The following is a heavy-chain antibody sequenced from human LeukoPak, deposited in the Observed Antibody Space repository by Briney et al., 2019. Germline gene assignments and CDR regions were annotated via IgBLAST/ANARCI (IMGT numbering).Heavy chain of an antibody. D-gene: IGHD1-26*01. CDR1: GYTFTGHY. CDR2: INPNSGGT. J-gene: IGHJ4*02. Sequence: ASVKVSCKASGYTFTGHYMHWVRQAPGQGLEWMGWINPNSGGTNYAQKFQGRVTMTRDTSISTAYMELSSLRSDDTAVYYCARGRVGATTLVFDHWGQGTLVTVSS. CDR3: ARGRVGATTLVFDH. V-gene: IGHV1-2*02.